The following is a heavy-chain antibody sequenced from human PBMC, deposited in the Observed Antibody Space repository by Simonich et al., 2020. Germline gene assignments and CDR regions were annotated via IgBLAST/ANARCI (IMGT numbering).Heavy chain of an antibody. Sequence: QVQLVQSGAEVKKPGASVKVSCKASGYTFTGYYMHGVRQAPGQGLGLMAWINPKSGGTNYAQKFQGRVTITRDTSISTAYMELSRLRSDDTAVYYCARNGLVGILKAFDIWGQGTMVTVSS. V-gene: IGHV1-2*02. J-gene: IGHJ3*02. CDR2: INPKSGGT. CDR3: ARNGLVGILKAFDI. CDR1: GYTFTGYY. D-gene: IGHD2-21*01.